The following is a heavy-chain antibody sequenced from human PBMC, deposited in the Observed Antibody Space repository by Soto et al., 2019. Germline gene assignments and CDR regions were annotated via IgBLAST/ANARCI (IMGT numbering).Heavy chain of an antibody. CDR2: IYYSGST. CDR3: ARGGAVGVNVFDY. D-gene: IGHD6-19*01. J-gene: IGHJ4*02. V-gene: IGHV4-59*01. CDR1: GGSISIYY. Sequence: SETLSLTCTVSGGSISIYYWSWIRQPPGKGLEWIGYIYYSGSTNYNPSLKSRVTISVDTSKNQFSLKLSSVTAADTAVCYCARGGAVGVNVFDYWGQGTWVTVSS.